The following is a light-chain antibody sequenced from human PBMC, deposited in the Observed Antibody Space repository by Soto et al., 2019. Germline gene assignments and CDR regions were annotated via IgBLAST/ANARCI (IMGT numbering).Light chain of an antibody. J-gene: IGKJ4*01. Sequence: EIGMTQSPATLSVSPGERATLSCRASQSVSSNLAWYQQKPGPAPTLLIYGASTRATGIPARFSGSGSGTEFTLTISSLQSEDFAVYYCQQYNNWPPLTFGGGTKVEIK. CDR1: QSVSSN. CDR2: GAS. V-gene: IGKV3-15*01. CDR3: QQYNNWPPLT.